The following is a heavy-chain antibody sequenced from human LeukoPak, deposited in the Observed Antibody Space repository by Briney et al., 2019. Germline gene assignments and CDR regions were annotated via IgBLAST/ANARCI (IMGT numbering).Heavy chain of an antibody. Sequence: SVKVSCKASGGTFSSYAISWVRQAPGQGLEWMGRIIPIFGTANYAQKFQGRVTITTDESSSTAYMELSSLRSEDTAVYYCATQPPITFGESYYDYWGQGTLVAVSS. V-gene: IGHV1-69*05. J-gene: IGHJ4*02. CDR1: GGTFSSYA. CDR2: IIPIFGTA. CDR3: ATQPPITFGESYYDY. D-gene: IGHD3-16*01.